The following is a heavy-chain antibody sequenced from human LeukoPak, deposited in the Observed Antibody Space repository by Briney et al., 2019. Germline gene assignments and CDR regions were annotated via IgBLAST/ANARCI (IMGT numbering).Heavy chain of an antibody. D-gene: IGHD5-18*01. CDR2: ISSSGSTI. CDR1: GFTFSGYE. Sequence: PGGSLRLSCAASGFTFSGYEMNWVRQAPGKGLEWVSYISSSGSTIYYADSVKGRFTISRDNAKNSLYLQMNSLRAEDTAVYYCARDLSGYSYGDFFDYWGQGTLVTVSS. J-gene: IGHJ4*02. V-gene: IGHV3-48*03. CDR3: ARDLSGYSYGDFFDY.